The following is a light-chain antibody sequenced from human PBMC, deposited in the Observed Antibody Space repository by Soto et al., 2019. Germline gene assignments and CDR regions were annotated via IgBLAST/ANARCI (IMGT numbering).Light chain of an antibody. V-gene: IGLV1-40*01. CDR2: SNN. CDR3: QSYDSSLSGSYV. CDR1: SSNIGARVD. J-gene: IGLJ1*01. Sequence: QSVLTQPPSVSGAPGQTVTISCTGSSSNIGARVDVHWYQHLPGTGPKLLIYSNNIRPSGVPDRFSGSKSGSSASLAISGLQPEDEGDYYCQSYDSSLSGSYVFGTGTQLTVL.